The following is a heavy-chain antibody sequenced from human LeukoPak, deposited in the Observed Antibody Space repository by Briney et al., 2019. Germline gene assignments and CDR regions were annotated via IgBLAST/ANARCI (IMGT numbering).Heavy chain of an antibody. D-gene: IGHD6-13*01. CDR2: ISSSGSTI. CDR3: ASRGKQQLAIN. V-gene: IGHV3-11*01. Sequence: GGSLRLSCAASGFTFSDYYMSWIRQAPGKGLEWVSYISSSGSTIYYADSVKGRFTISRDNAKNSPYLQMNSLRAEDTAVYYCASRGKQQLAINWGQGTLVTVSS. CDR1: GFTFSDYY. J-gene: IGHJ4*02.